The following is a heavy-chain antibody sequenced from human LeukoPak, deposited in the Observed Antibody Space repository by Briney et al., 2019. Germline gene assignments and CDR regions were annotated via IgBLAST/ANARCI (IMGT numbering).Heavy chain of an antibody. CDR1: GFTFSSYG. V-gene: IGHV3-33*01. J-gene: IGHJ3*02. Sequence: GGSLRLSCAASGFTFSSYGMHWVRQAPGKGLEWVAVIWYDGSNKYYADSVEGRFTISRDNSKNTLYLQMNSLRAEDTAVYYCARDVLIPGYYYDSSGYYHDAFDIWGQGTMATVSS. CDR2: IWYDGSNK. D-gene: IGHD3-22*01. CDR3: ARDVLIPGYYYDSSGYYHDAFDI.